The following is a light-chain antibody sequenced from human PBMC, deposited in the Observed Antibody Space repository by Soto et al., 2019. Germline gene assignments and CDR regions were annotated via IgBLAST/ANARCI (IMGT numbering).Light chain of an antibody. Sequence: EIVLTQSPATLSLSPGERATLSCRASQSVSIYLAWFQQKPGQAPRLLISDGSNRATGVPARFSGSGSGTDFTLTISSLEPEDFAGYYCQQRYSWPPITFGQGTRLEMK. J-gene: IGKJ5*01. CDR3: QQRYSWPPIT. CDR2: DGS. V-gene: IGKV3-11*01. CDR1: QSVSIY.